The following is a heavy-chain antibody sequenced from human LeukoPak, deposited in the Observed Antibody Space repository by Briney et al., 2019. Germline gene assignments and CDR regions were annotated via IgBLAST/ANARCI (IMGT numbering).Heavy chain of an antibody. CDR1: GFTFSSYG. CDR3: ARGLRTHCSSTRCRGYYYYGMDV. Sequence: GGSLRLSCAASGFTFSSYGMHWVRQAPGKGLEWVAVIWCDGSNKYYADSVKGRFTISRDNSKNTLYLQMNSLRAEDTAVYYCARGLRTHCSSTRCRGYYYYGMDVWGQGTTVTASS. CDR2: IWCDGSNK. J-gene: IGHJ6*02. V-gene: IGHV3-33*01. D-gene: IGHD2-2*01.